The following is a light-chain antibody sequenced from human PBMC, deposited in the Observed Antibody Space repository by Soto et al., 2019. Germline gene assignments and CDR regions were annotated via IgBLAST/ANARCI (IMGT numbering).Light chain of an antibody. J-gene: IGKJ1*01. Sequence: DIQMTQSPSTLSASVGDRVTITCRASQSISSWLAWYQQKPGKAPNLLIYKASSLESGVPSRFSGSGSGTELTLTISSLQPDDFATYYCQQYNSYRTFGQGTKV. V-gene: IGKV1-5*03. CDR1: QSISSW. CDR2: KAS. CDR3: QQYNSYRT.